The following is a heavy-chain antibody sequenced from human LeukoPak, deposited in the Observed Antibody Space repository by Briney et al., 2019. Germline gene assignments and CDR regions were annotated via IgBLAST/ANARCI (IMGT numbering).Heavy chain of an antibody. CDR1: GFTFSSYA. CDR3: ARVVLMVYATADNYFDY. J-gene: IGHJ4*02. D-gene: IGHD2-8*01. V-gene: IGHV3-30-3*01. CDR2: ISYDGSNK. Sequence: GGSLRLSCAASGFTFSSYAMHWVRQAPGKGLGWVAVISYDGSNKYYADSVKGRFTISRDNSKNTLYLQMNSLRAEDTAVYYCARVVLMVYATADNYFDYWGQGTLVTVSS.